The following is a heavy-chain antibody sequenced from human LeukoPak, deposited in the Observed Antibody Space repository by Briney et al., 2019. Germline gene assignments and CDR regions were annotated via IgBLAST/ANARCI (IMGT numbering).Heavy chain of an antibody. CDR2: IIPILGIA. D-gene: IGHD1-26*01. CDR3: ARDGIDSGSRRSLDA. Sequence: SVKVSCKASGGTFSSYAISWVRQAPGQGLEWMGRIIPILGIANYAQKFQGRVTITADKSTTTAYMELSRLRSEDTAVYYCARDGIDSGSRRSLDAWGQGTLVAVSS. CDR1: GGTFSSYA. V-gene: IGHV1-69*04. J-gene: IGHJ5*02.